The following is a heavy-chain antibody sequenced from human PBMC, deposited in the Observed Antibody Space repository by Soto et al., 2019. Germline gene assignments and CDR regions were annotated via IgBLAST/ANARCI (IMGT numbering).Heavy chain of an antibody. CDR1: GFTSRAYA. J-gene: IGHJ4*02. CDR3: SLGKTYYWEY. V-gene: IGHV3-23*01. CDR2: ITGRGDNT. Sequence: GGSLRLSCEVSGFTSRAYAMSWARRAPGKGLEWVAAITGRGDNTHYEESVKGRFTISRDDSKDTLHLQMNTLRVDDTAIYYCSLGKTYYWEYWGQGIQVTVSS.